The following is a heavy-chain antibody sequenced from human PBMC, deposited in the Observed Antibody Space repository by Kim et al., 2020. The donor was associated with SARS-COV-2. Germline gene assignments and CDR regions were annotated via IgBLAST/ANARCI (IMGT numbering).Heavy chain of an antibody. J-gene: IGHJ4*02. CDR3: AKENCSSTSCYLGSSHFDY. V-gene: IGHV3-30*18. D-gene: IGHD2-2*01. Sequence: GGSLRLSCAASGFTFSSYGMHWVRQAPGKGLEWVAVISYDGSNKYYADSVKGRFTISRDNSKNTLYLQMNSLRAEDTAVYYCAKENCSSTSCYLGSSHFDYWGQGTLVTVSS. CDR2: ISYDGSNK. CDR1: GFTFSSYG.